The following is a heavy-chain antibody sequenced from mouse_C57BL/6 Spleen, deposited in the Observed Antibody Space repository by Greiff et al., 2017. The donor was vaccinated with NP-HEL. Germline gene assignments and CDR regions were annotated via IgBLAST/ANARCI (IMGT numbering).Heavy chain of an antibody. CDR2: INPNNGGT. D-gene: IGHD2-4*01. V-gene: IGHV1-22*01. J-gene: IGHJ4*01. Sequence: EVQLQQSGPELVKPGASVKMSCKASGYTFTDYNMHWVKQSPGKSLEWIGYINPNNGGTSYNQKFKGKATLTVNKSSSTAYMELSSLTSEDSAVYYCAREYDYEYAMDYWGQGTSVTVSS. CDR3: AREYDYEYAMDY. CDR1: GYTFTDYN.